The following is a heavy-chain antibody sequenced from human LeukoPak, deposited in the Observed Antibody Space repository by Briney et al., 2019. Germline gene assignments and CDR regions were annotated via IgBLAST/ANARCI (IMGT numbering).Heavy chain of an antibody. V-gene: IGHV1-8*01. CDR2: MNPNSGNT. CDR1: GYTFASYD. Sequence: ASVKVSCKASGYTFASYDINWVRQATGQGLEWMGWMNPNSGNTGYAQKFKGRVTMTRNTSISTAYTELSSLRSEDTAVYYCARGRRTYNWNDGVWYYYGMDVWGQGTTVTVSS. CDR3: ARGRRTYNWNDGVWYYYGMDV. D-gene: IGHD1-1*01. J-gene: IGHJ6*02.